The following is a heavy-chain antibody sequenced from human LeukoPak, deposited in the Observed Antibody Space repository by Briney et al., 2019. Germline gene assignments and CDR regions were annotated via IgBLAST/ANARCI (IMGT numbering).Heavy chain of an antibody. V-gene: IGHV1-2*02. J-gene: IGHJ3*02. CDR3: ARDGVYSRNFDAFDI. Sequence: ASVKVSCKTSGYTFIDYYMHWVRQAPGQGPEWMGWINPKSGGTDYAQRFQGRVTMTRDTSISTAYMELSSLRSDDTAVYYCARDGVYSRNFDAFDIWGQGTMVTVSS. CDR1: GYTFIDYY. CDR2: INPKSGGT. D-gene: IGHD6-13*01.